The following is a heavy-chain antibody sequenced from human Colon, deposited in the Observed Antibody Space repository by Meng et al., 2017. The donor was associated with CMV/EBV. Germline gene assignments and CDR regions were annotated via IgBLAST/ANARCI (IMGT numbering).Heavy chain of an antibody. CDR3: ARYRYCSSADCFNVRFFDL. Sequence: SGGYYWNWIRQHPGKGLEWIGSIYYSGTTYYNSALKSRMSISVDTSKNQFALNLNSVTAADTAVYYCARYRYCSSADCFNVRFFDLWGRGTLVTVSS. V-gene: IGHV4-31*02. J-gene: IGHJ2*01. D-gene: IGHD2-2*01. CDR2: IYYSGTT. CDR1: SGGYY.